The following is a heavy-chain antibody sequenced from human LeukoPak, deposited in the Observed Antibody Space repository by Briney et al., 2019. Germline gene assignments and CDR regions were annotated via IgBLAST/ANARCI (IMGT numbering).Heavy chain of an antibody. Sequence: SETLSLTCTVSGGSISSGGYYWSWIRQHPGKGLEWIGYIYYSGSTYYNPSLKSRVTISVDTSKNQFSLKLRSVTAADTAVYYCARGDYGTPDVWGQGTTVTVSS. D-gene: IGHD4-17*01. CDR1: GGSISSGGYY. J-gene: IGHJ6*02. CDR2: IYYSGST. CDR3: ARGDYGTPDV. V-gene: IGHV4-31*03.